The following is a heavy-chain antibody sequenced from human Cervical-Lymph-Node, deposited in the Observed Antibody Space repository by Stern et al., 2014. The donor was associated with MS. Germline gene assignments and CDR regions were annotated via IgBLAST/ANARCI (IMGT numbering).Heavy chain of an antibody. Sequence: VQLVESGAEVKKPGASVKVSCKTSGYSFRSHDINWVRQAPGQGLEWMGWMNPNSGNSGSAERFQGRVTLTSDTSTSTAYMELSSLKSEDTAVYYCARVTNGVDYWGQGTLITVSS. CDR1: GYSFRSHD. D-gene: IGHD2-8*01. CDR3: ARVTNGVDY. CDR2: MNPNSGNS. J-gene: IGHJ4*02. V-gene: IGHV1-8*02.